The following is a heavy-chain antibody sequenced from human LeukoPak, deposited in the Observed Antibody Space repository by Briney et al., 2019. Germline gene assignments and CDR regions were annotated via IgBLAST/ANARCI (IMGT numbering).Heavy chain of an antibody. CDR1: GGSISSYY. V-gene: IGHV4-4*07. Sequence: SETLSLTCTVSGGSISSYYWSWIRQPAGKGLEWIGRIYTSGSTNYNPSLKSRVTMSVDTSKNQFSLKLSSVTAADTAVYYCARSRSGGTTRKAYMDVWGKGTTVTVSS. D-gene: IGHD1-26*01. CDR2: IYTSGST. J-gene: IGHJ6*03. CDR3: ARSRSGGTTRKAYMDV.